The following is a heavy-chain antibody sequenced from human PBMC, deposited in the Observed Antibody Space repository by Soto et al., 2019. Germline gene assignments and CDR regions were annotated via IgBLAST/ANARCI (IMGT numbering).Heavy chain of an antibody. CDR1: GFTFSSYA. CDR2: ISYDGSNK. Sequence: QVQLVESGGGVAQPGRSLRLSCAASGFTFSSYAMHWVRQAPGKGLEWVAVISYDGSNKYYADSVKGRFTISRDNSKNTLYLQMNSLRAEDTAVYYCARDVGYCISTSCSNDAFDIWGQGTMVTVSS. CDR3: ARDVGYCISTSCSNDAFDI. V-gene: IGHV3-30-3*01. J-gene: IGHJ3*02. D-gene: IGHD2-2*01.